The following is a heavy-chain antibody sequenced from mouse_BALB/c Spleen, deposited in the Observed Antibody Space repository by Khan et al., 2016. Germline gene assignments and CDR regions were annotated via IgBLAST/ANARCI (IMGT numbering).Heavy chain of an antibody. D-gene: IGHD2-14*01. J-gene: IGHJ4*01. CDR1: GYTFTDYS. CDR3: ARGVRRAIDY. V-gene: IGHV9-2-1*01. Sequence: QIQLVQSGPELKKPGETVKISCKAAGYTFTDYSMHWVKQAPGKGLKWMGWINTETGEPTYADDFKGRFAFSLETSASTAYLQINNLKNEDTATYFSARGVRRAIDYWGQGTSVTVSS. CDR2: INTETGEP.